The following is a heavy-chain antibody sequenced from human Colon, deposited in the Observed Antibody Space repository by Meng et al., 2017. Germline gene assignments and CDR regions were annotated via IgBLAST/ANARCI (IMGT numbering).Heavy chain of an antibody. D-gene: IGHD3-22*01. CDR3: ASSDYYRSDY. CDR2: TSHSGST. J-gene: IGHJ4*02. Sequence: QVQLREWGPGRVKPSESLSPTFAVSGGSISRSEWGSWVRQPPGKGLEWIGDTSHSGSTNYSPSLKSRVTISLDKSKNQLSLKLNSVPAADTAVYYCASSDYYRSDYWGQGTLVTVSS. CDR1: GGSISRSEW. V-gene: IGHV4-4*02.